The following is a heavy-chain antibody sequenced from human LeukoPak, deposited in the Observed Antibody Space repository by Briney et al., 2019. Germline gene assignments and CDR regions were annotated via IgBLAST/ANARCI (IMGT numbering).Heavy chain of an antibody. D-gene: IGHD2-21*02. CDR2: TYYRSKWSS. Sequence: SQTLSLTCVISGDSVSSKNAAWNWIGQSPSRGLEWLGRTYYRSKWSSDYALSVESRIIINPDTSKNQFSLQLNSVTPEDTAVYYCVREVDIVVVTAVNFDYWGQGALVTVSS. CDR3: VREVDIVVVTAVNFDY. J-gene: IGHJ4*02. V-gene: IGHV6-1*01. CDR1: GDSVSSKNAA.